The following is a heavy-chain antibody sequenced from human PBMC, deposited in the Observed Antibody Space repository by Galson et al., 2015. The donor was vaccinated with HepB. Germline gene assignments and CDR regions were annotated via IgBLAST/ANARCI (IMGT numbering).Heavy chain of an antibody. CDR3: ARSRDGYHYGQS. D-gene: IGHD5-24*01. V-gene: IGHV3-33*01. CDR1: GFTISNFG. Sequence: SLRLSCAASGFTISNFGMHWVRQAPGRGLERVAVVRFDGHSQYFSDSVRGRFTISRDTSNNTLLLQMDSLRAEDTAMYYCARSRDGYHYGQSWGQGTLVTVTS. J-gene: IGHJ4*02. CDR2: VRFDGHSQ.